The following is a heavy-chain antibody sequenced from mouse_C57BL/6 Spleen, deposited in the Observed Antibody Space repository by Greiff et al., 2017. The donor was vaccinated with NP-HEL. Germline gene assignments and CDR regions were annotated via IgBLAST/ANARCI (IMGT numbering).Heavy chain of an antibody. J-gene: IGHJ2*01. Sequence: VQLVESGAELVKPGASVKISCKASGYAFRSYWMNWVKQRPGKGLEWIGQIYPGDGDTNYNGKFKGKATLTADKSSSTAYMQLSSLTSEDSAVYFCARKPHYYEGGFDYWGQGTTLTVSS. CDR3: ARKPHYYEGGFDY. CDR2: IYPGDGDT. D-gene: IGHD1-2*01. V-gene: IGHV1-80*01. CDR1: GYAFRSYW.